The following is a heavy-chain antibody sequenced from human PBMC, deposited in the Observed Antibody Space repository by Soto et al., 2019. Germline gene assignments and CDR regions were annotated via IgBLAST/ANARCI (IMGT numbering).Heavy chain of an antibody. CDR2: IYYSGST. CDR3: ARGYHWNYVLGNWFDP. J-gene: IGHJ5*02. Sequence: PSETLSLTVTVSGGSISSGGYYWSWIRQHPGKGLEWIGYIYYSGSTYYNPSLKSRVTISVATSKNQFSLKLSSVTAADTAVYYCARGYHWNYVLGNWFDPWGQGTLVTVSS. CDR1: GGSISSGGYY. V-gene: IGHV4-31*03. D-gene: IGHD1-7*01.